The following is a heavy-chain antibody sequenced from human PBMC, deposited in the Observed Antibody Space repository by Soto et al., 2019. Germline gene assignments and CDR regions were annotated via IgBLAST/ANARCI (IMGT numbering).Heavy chain of an antibody. D-gene: IGHD1-26*01. CDR3: ARDLHGASYHFDW. V-gene: IGHV3-21*01. J-gene: IGHJ4*02. CDR1: GFTFSTFD. CDR2: ISSDSRYI. Sequence: DVQLVESGGGLVKPGGSLRLSCATSGFTFSTFDMNWVRQAPGKGLEWVSSISSDSRYIFYADSVKGRITISRDNAKSALYLQMNSLRADDTGVYYCARDLHGASYHFDWWGQGTLVTVSS.